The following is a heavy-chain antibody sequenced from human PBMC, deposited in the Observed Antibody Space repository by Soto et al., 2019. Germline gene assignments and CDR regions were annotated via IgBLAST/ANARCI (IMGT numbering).Heavy chain of an antibody. CDR2: ISAYNGNT. D-gene: IGHD2-2*01. V-gene: IGHV1-18*01. J-gene: IGHJ5*02. Sequence: ASVKVSCKASGYTFTSYGISWVRQAPGQGLEWMGWISAYNGNTNYAQKPQGRVTMTTDTSTSTAYMELRSLRSDDTAVYYCARDAFDIVVGWFDPWGQGTLVTVSS. CDR1: GYTFTSYG. CDR3: ARDAFDIVVGWFDP.